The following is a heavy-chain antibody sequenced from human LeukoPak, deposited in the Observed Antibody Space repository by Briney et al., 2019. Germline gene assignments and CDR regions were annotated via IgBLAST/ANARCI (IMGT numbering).Heavy chain of an antibody. CDR1: GFTVSSNY. D-gene: IGHD3-3*01. V-gene: IGHV3-53*01. J-gene: IGHJ4*02. CDR2: IYSGGST. CDR3: ARAQPYDFWSGYFDY. Sequence: PGGSLRLSCAASGFTVSSNYMSWVRQAPGKGLEWVSVIYSGGSTYYADSVKGRFTISRDNSKNTLYLQMNSLRAEDTAVYYCARAQPYDFWSGYFDYWGQGTLVTVSS.